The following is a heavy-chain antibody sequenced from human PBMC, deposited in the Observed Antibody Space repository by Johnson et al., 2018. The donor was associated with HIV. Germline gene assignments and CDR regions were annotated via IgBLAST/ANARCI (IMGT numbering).Heavy chain of an antibody. CDR2: IKHDGRIK. V-gene: IGHV3-7*03. D-gene: IGHD2-2*01. CDR3: ARSTNCASDI. CDR1: KFTFSSNW. Sequence: EVQLVESGGGVVQPGGSLRLSCAASKFTFSSNWMNWVRQAPGKGLEWVARIKHDGRIKDYVVSVKGRFTMSRDTAKNSLFLQMNSRRAEDTAVYHGARSTNCASDIWGQGTMVTVSS. J-gene: IGHJ3*02.